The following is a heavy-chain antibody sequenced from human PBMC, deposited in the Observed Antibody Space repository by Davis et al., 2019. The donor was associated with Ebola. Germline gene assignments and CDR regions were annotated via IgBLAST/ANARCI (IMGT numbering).Heavy chain of an antibody. CDR2: TVARSTS. Sequence: CPSSDFSIPHDFIRSLRQSPGTGLEWVTYTVARSTSYANSVKGRFTVSGDRATNSLYLQMDSLRAEDTAIYYCARAFYDSSGYHWFDPWGQGTLVTVSS. J-gene: IGHJ5*02. D-gene: IGHD3-22*01. CDR3: ARAFYDSSGYHWFDP. CDR1: DFSIPHDF. V-gene: IGHV3-11*06.